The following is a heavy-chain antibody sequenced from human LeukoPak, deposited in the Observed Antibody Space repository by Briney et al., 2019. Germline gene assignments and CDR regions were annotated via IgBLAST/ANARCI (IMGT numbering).Heavy chain of an antibody. V-gene: IGHV4-39*01. CDR1: GGSISSSSYY. CDR2: IFHSGST. D-gene: IGHD1-1*01. CDR3: ARLATVFDF. J-gene: IGHJ4*02. Sequence: SETLSLTCTVSGGSISSSSYYWGWIRQPPGKGLEWIGSIFHSGSTYYNPSLQGRVTMFVDTSKNQFSLKLSSVTAAGTAVYYCARLATVFDFWGQGTLVTVSS.